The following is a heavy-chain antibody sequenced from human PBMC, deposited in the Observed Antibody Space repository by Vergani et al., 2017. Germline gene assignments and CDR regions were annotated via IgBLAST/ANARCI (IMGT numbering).Heavy chain of an antibody. CDR2: ISGSNGNT. CDR3: ARQVVCSGGSCDPPLY. D-gene: IGHD2-15*01. V-gene: IGHV1-18*01. J-gene: IGHJ4*02. Sequence: QVQLVQSGAEVKKPGASVKVSCKASGYTFSSYGITWVRQAPGQGLEWMGWISGSNGNTDYAQKLQGRVTMTTDTSTSTSYMELRSLMSDDTAVYCCARQVVCSGGSCDPPLYWGQGTLVTVSS. CDR1: GYTFSSYG.